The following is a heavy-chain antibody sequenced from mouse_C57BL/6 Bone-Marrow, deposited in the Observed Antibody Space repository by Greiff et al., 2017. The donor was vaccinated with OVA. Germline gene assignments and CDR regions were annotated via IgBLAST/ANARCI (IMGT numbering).Heavy chain of an antibody. J-gene: IGHJ4*01. CDR1: GYTFTSYW. Sequence: VQLQQPGAELVRPGTSVKLSCKASGYTFTSYWMHWVKQRPGQGLEWIGVIDPSDSSTNYNQKFKGKATLTVDTSSSTAYMQLSSLTSEDSAVYYCARSGYSYAMDYWGQGTSVTVSS. D-gene: IGHD2-3*01. CDR3: ARSGYSYAMDY. CDR2: IDPSDSST. V-gene: IGHV1-59*01.